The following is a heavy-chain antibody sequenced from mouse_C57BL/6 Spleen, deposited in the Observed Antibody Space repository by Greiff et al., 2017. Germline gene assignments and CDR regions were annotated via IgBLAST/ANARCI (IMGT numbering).Heavy chain of an antibody. J-gene: IGHJ4*01. CDR2: IDPNSGGT. CDR3: AISDGSSHYYAMDY. D-gene: IGHD1-1*01. Sequence: VQLQQPGAELVKPGASVKLSCKASGYTFTSYWMHWVKQRPGRGLEWIGRIDPNSGGTKYNEKFKSKATLTADKPSNTAYLQLSSLTSAGSAVYYCAISDGSSHYYAMDYWGQGTSVTVSS. CDR1: GYTFTSYW. V-gene: IGHV1-72*01.